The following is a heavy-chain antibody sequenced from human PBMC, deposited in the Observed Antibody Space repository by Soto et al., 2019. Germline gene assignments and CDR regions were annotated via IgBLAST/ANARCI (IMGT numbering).Heavy chain of an antibody. CDR1: GFTFYNYV. V-gene: IGHV3-30*18. J-gene: IGHJ6*03. Sequence: HPGGSLRLSCAASGFTFYNYVIHLVRKAPGKGLEWVAVISFDGADAYYAASVKGRFTISRDKSENTVYLQMNNLRAEDRAVYYCTKDHAPGPSYYYHKDVWGRGTTVT. CDR2: ISFDGADA. CDR3: TKDHAPGPSYYYHKDV. D-gene: IGHD6-13*01.